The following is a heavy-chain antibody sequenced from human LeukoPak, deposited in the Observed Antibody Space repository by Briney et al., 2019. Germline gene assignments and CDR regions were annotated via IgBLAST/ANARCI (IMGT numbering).Heavy chain of an antibody. V-gene: IGHV3-23*01. CDR2: IKGGGGDP. D-gene: IGHD3-22*01. J-gene: IGHJ4*02. Sequence: PGGSLRLSCAASGFTFSTYAMGWVRQAPGEGLEWVSSIKGGGGDPFYADSVRGRFTISRDKSKNTLYLQLNSLRAEDTAVYFCAQGGYDYNPFYYWGQGTLVTVSS. CDR3: AQGGYDYNPFYY. CDR1: GFTFSTYA.